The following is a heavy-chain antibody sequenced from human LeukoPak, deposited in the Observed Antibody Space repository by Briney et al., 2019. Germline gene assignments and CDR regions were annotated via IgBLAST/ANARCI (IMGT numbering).Heavy chain of an antibody. CDR3: ARMADGVRGVIINLYYYYGMDV. D-gene: IGHD3-10*01. V-gene: IGHV4-34*01. CDR1: GGSFSGYY. Sequence: SETLSLTCAVCGGSFSGYYWSWIRQPPGKGLEWIGEINHSGSTNYNPSLKSRVTISVDTSKNQFSLKLSSVTAADTAVYYCARMADGVRGVIINLYYYYGMDVWGQGTTVTVSS. CDR2: INHSGST. J-gene: IGHJ6*02.